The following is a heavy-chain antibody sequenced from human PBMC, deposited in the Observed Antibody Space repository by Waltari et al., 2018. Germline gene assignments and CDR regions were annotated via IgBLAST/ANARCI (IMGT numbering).Heavy chain of an antibody. Sequence: QMVESGGGVVQPGRSLRLSCEVSGFTFSTYGMHWVRQAPGKGLEWGAFIAFDGSKIKYGDSVKGRLTISRDNSRLFLQLNSLTAVDTAMYFCARGGGLYYNDGSGPIDYWGQGTLVTVSS. CDR2: IAFDGSKI. J-gene: IGHJ4*02. D-gene: IGHD3-22*01. CDR3: ARGGGLYYNDGSGPIDY. CDR1: GFTFSTYG. V-gene: IGHV3-33*05.